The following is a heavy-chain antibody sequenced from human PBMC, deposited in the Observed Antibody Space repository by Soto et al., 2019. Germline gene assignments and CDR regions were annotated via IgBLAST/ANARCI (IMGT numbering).Heavy chain of an antibody. CDR1: GFTFSDYY. V-gene: IGHV3-11*01. CDR2: ISSSGSTI. CDR3: ARDSGRVYGGNSYPKYNWFDP. D-gene: IGHD2-15*01. J-gene: IGHJ5*02. Sequence: GGSLRLSCAASGFTFSDYYMSWIRQAPGKGLEWVSYISSSGSTIYYADSVKGRFTISRDNAKNSLYLQMNSLRAEDTAVYYCARDSGRVYGGNSYPKYNWFDPWGQGTLVTVSS.